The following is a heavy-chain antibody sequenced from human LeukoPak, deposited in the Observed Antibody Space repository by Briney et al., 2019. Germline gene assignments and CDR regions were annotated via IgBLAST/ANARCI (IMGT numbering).Heavy chain of an antibody. CDR3: ARDRDYYGSGSSYFDY. V-gene: IGHV4-59*01. D-gene: IGHD3-10*01. CDR2: IYYSGNT. J-gene: IGHJ4*02. Sequence: SSETLSLTCTVSGGSISSYYWSWIRQPPGKGLEWIGYIYYSGNTNYNPSLRSRVTISVDTSKNQFSLKLSSVTAADTAVYYCARDRDYYGSGSSYFDYWGQGTLVTVSS. CDR1: GGSISSYY.